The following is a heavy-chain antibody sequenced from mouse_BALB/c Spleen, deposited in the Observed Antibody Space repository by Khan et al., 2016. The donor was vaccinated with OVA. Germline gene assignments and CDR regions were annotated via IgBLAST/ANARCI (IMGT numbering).Heavy chain of an antibody. J-gene: IGHJ3*01. V-gene: IGHV1-4*01. CDR3: SREAAYYRSDGRVAK. Sequence: QVQLKESGAELARPGASVKMSCKASGYTFTTYTIHWVKQRPGQGLEWIGYIIPSNDYTNYNQTFKDRATLTADTSSSTAYMQLSSLTSEDSAVXFCSREAAYYRSDGRVAKWGQGTLVTVSA. D-gene: IGHD2-14*01. CDR2: IIPSNDYT. CDR1: GYTFTTYT.